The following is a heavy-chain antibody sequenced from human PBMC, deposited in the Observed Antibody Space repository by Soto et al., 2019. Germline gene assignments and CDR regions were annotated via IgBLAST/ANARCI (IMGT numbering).Heavy chain of an antibody. CDR2: IWYDGSNK. CDR3: VRDTSSWYYGYYYYYGMDV. V-gene: IGHV3-33*01. Sequence: GGSLRLSCAASGFTFSSYGMHWVRQAPGKGLEWVAVIWYDGSNKYYADSVKGRFTISRDNSKNTLYLQMNSLRAEDTAVYYCVRDTSSWYYGYYYYYGMDVWGQGTTVTVSS. CDR1: GFTFSSYG. J-gene: IGHJ6*02. D-gene: IGHD6-13*01.